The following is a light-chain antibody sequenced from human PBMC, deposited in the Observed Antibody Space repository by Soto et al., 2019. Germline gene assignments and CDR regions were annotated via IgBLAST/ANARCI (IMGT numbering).Light chain of an antibody. CDR3: QQANTFPIT. J-gene: IGKJ5*01. CDR2: TTS. CDR1: QAINRW. Sequence: DIQMTQSPSFMSASVGDRDTVTCRASQAINRWLAWYQQKPGKAPKLLIYTTSTLASGVPSRFSGSGSGTDFTLTISSLQPEDFVTYYCQQANTFPITFGQGTRLEIK. V-gene: IGKV1-12*01.